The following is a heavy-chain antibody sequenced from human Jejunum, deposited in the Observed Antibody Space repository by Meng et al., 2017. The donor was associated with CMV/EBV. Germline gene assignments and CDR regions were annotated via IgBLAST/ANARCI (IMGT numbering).Heavy chain of an antibody. D-gene: IGHD3-22*01. Sequence: ASTNGDYYWTWIRQPPGKGLEWIGYIHHSGTTYCNPSLKSRTTISVDKSQNQFSLKLSSVTAADTAVYYCAIYYFHSSGYSNWFDPWGQGTLVTVSS. CDR1: ASTNGDYY. J-gene: IGHJ5*02. CDR3: AIYYFHSSGYSNWFDP. V-gene: IGHV4-30-4*08. CDR2: IHHSGTT.